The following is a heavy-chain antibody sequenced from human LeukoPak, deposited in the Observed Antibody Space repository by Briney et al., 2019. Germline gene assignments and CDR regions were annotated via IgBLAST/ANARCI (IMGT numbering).Heavy chain of an antibody. CDR3: ARGGYRFGYVFDY. V-gene: IGHV3-30*04. J-gene: IGHJ4*02. CDR1: GYTFSSYA. Sequence: GRSLRLSCVASGYTFSSYAAHWVRQAPGTGLEWVSFISYDGGAIKYADSVKGRFTISRDNSKNTLYLQMNSLRPEDTAVYYCARGGYRFGYVFDYGRRGTVVSVSS. D-gene: IGHD5-18*01. CDR2: ISYDGGAI.